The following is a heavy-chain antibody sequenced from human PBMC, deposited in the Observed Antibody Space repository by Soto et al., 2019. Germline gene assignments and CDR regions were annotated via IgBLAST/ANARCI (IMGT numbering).Heavy chain of an antibody. D-gene: IGHD3-22*01. CDR3: GREIVTAGGNNYFDP. Sequence: SETLSLTCGVSGGTVASSHWWSWVRQAPGGGLEWIGNVYHTGDTTFNPSLQSRVTISVDKSNNHFSLRLNSLTAADTAVFFCGREIVTAGGNNYFDPWGPGTLVTVS. CDR1: GGTVASSHW. CDR2: VYHTGDT. V-gene: IGHV4-4*02. J-gene: IGHJ5*02.